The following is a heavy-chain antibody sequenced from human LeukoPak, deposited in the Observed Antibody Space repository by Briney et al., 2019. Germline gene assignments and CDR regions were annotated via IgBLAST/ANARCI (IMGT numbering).Heavy chain of an antibody. V-gene: IGHV3-30-3*01. J-gene: IGHJ4*02. D-gene: IGHD3-3*01. CDR3: ARDFYDFWSGYAY. CDR2: ISYDGSNK. Sequence: PGRSLRLSCAASGFTFSSYAMHWVRQAPGKGLEWVAVISYDGSNKYYADSVKGRFTISRDNSKNTLYLQMNSLRAEDTAVYYCARDFYDFWSGYAYWGQETLVTVSS. CDR1: GFTFSSYA.